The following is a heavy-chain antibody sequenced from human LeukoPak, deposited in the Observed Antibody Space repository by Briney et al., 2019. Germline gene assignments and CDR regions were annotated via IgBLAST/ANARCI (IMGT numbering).Heavy chain of an antibody. D-gene: IGHD3-10*01. CDR3: ASMVRGVKYNWFDP. CDR1: GFTFSSYW. CDR2: IKQDGSEK. V-gene: IGHV3-7*01. Sequence: GGSLRLSCAASGFTFSSYWMCWVRQAPGKGLEWVANIKQDGSEKYYVDSVKGRFTISRDNAKNSLYLQMNSLRAEDTAVYYCASMVRGVKYNWFDPWGQGTLVTVSS. J-gene: IGHJ5*02.